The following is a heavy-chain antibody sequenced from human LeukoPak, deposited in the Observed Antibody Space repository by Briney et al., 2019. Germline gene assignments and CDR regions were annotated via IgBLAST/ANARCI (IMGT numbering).Heavy chain of an antibody. CDR2: IYHSGST. J-gene: IGHJ4*02. V-gene: IGHV4-4*02. CDR3: ARVPTHFWAEDLYFDY. Sequence: SGTLSLTCAVSGGSISSGDWWNWVRQPPGKGLEWIGEIYHSGSTKYNPSLESRVTISVDKSKNQFSLKLTSVTAADTALYFRARVPTHFWAEDLYFDYWGQGILVTVSS. CDR1: GGSISSGDW. D-gene: IGHD3-16*01.